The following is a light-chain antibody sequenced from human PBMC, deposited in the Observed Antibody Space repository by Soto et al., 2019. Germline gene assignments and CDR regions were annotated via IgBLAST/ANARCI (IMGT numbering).Light chain of an antibody. CDR2: EVS. J-gene: IGLJ1*01. V-gene: IGLV2-8*01. CDR3: SSYTSRVTYV. Sequence: QSVLTQPPSASGSPGQSVTISCTGTSSDVGKYDYVSWFQHHPGKAPKLIIYEVSKRPSGVPDRFSGSKSGSTASLTVSGLQAEDEADYYCSSYTSRVTYVFGTGTKVTVL. CDR1: SSDVGKYDY.